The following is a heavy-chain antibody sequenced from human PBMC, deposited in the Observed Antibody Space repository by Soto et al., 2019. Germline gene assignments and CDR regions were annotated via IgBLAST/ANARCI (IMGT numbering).Heavy chain of an antibody. Sequence: VGSLRLSCAASGFTFSDYYMSWIRQAPGKGLEWVSYISSSGSTIYYADSVKGRFTISRDNAKNSLYLQMNSLRAEDTAVYYCARDQTTEVVMSTFDIWGQGTMVTVSS. CDR1: GFTFSDYY. CDR2: ISSSGSTI. V-gene: IGHV3-11*01. D-gene: IGHD3-22*01. CDR3: ARDQTTEVVMSTFDI. J-gene: IGHJ3*02.